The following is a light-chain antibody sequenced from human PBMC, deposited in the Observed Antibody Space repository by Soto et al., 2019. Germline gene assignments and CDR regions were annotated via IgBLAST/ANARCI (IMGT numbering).Light chain of an antibody. V-gene: IGKV3-15*01. CDR2: GAF. CDR1: QSVSSN. Sequence: EIVMTQYPVTLSVSPGERVTLSCRASQSVSSNLAWYQQKPGQAPSLLIYGAFTRATGIPARFSGTGSGTEFTLTISSLQSEDFALYYCQQYNDWPRTFGQGTKVDIK. J-gene: IGKJ1*01. CDR3: QQYNDWPRT.